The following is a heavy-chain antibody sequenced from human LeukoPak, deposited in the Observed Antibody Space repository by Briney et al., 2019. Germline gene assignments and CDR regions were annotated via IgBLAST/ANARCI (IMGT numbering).Heavy chain of an antibody. CDR1: GFTVSSNY. V-gene: IGHV3-53*01. J-gene: IGHJ6*03. D-gene: IGHD5-12*01. CDR2: IYSGGST. Sequence: GGSLRLSCAASGFTVSSNYMSWVRQAPGKGLEWGSVIYSGGSTYYADSVKGRFTISRDNSKNTLYLQMNSLRAEDTAVYYCARGGARGSGYERGSYYMDVWGKGTTVTVSS. CDR3: ARGGARGSGYERGSYYMDV.